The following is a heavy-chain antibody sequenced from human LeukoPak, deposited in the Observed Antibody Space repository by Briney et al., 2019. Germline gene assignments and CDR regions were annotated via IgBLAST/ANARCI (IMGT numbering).Heavy chain of an antibody. J-gene: IGHJ4*02. CDR2: ISAYNGNT. CDR3: ARDIVDYYDSSGVYYFDY. V-gene: IGHV1-18*01. D-gene: IGHD3-22*01. CDR1: GYTFTSYG. Sequence: ASVNVSCKASGYTFTSYGISWVRQAPGQGLEWMGWISAYNGNTNYAQKLQGRVTMTTDTSTSTAYMELRSLRSDDTAVYYCARDIVDYYDSSGVYYFDYWGQGTLVTVSS.